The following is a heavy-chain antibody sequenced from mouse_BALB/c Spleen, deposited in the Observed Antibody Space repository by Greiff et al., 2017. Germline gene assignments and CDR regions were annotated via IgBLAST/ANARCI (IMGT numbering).Heavy chain of an antibody. CDR2: INPSTGYT. J-gene: IGHJ3*01. CDR3: GYGSYHAWFAY. CDR1: GYTFTSYW. V-gene: IGHV1-7*01. D-gene: IGHD1-1*01. Sequence: QVQLQQSGAELAKPGASVKMSCKASGYTFTSYWMHWVKQRPGQGLEWIGYINPSTGYTEYNQKFKDKATLTADKSSSTAYMQLSSLTSEDSAVYYCGYGSYHAWFAYWGQGTLVTVSA.